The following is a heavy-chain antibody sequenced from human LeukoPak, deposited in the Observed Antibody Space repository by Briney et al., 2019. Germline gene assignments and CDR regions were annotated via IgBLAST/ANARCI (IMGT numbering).Heavy chain of an antibody. D-gene: IGHD6-19*01. CDR2: VYSDNTP. Sequence: GGSLRLSCAASGFTVSNNYMSWVRQAPGKGLEWVSVVYSDNTPFHADSVKGRFTISRDNSKNTVYLQMNSLRAEDTAVYYCGRGRSGQDYWGQGTLVTVSS. V-gene: IGHV3-53*01. J-gene: IGHJ4*02. CDR1: GFTVSNNY. CDR3: GRGRSGQDY.